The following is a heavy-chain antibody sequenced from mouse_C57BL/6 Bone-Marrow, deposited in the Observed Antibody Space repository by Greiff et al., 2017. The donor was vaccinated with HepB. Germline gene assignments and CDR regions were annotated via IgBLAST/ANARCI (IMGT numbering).Heavy chain of an antibody. CDR2: ISYDGSN. Sequence: VQLKESGPGLVKPSQSLSLTCSVTGYSITSGYYWNWIRQFPGNKLEWMGYISYDGSNNYNPSLKNRISITRDTSKNQFFLKLNSVTTEDTATYYCARDYYGSAWFAYWGQGTLVTVSA. CDR3: ARDYYGSAWFAY. CDR1: GYSITSGYY. J-gene: IGHJ3*01. V-gene: IGHV3-6*01. D-gene: IGHD1-1*01.